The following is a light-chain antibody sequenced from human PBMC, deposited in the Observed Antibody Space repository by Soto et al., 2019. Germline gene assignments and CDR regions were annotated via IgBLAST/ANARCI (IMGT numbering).Light chain of an antibody. CDR2: DAS. J-gene: IGKJ1*01. CDR1: QSVSSF. CDR3: QQRSNWPWT. Sequence: EIVLTQSPATLSLSPGERATLSCRASQSVSSFLAWYQQKPGQAPRLLISDASNRATGIPGRFSGSGSGTDFSLTISSLEPEAFAVYYCQQRSNWPWTFGQGTKVEIK. V-gene: IGKV3-11*01.